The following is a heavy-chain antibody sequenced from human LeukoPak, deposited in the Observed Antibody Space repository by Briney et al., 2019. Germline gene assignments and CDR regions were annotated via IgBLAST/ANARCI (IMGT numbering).Heavy chain of an antibody. CDR3: AKHYMGSSYNHGLDC. CDR2: IYYSGYT. D-gene: IGHD3-10*01. CDR1: GGSIRSSTYY. J-gene: IGHJ4*02. Sequence: SETLSLTCTVSGGSIRSSTYYWGWIRQPPGKGLEWIGSIYYSGYTYQNPSLESRVTISVDTSKNQFSLKLSSVTAAGTAIYYCAKHYMGSSYNHGLDCWGQGTLVTVSS. V-gene: IGHV4-39*01.